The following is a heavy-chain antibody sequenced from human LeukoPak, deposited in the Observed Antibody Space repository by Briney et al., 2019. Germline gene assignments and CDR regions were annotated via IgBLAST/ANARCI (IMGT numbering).Heavy chain of an antibody. Sequence: SETLSLTCTVSGGSISSSSYYWSWIRQPAGKGLEWIGRMYTTGSTNYNPSLKSRVTISGDTSKNQFSLKLSSVTAADTAVYYCARDTVWDGWFDPWGQGTLVTVSS. J-gene: IGHJ5*02. CDR2: MYTTGST. CDR1: GGSISSSSYY. V-gene: IGHV4-61*02. CDR3: ARDTVWDGWFDP. D-gene: IGHD1-14*01.